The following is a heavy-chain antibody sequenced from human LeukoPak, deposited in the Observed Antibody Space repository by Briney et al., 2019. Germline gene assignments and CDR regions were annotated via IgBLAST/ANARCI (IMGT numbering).Heavy chain of an antibody. CDR2: ISSSSSYI. V-gene: IGHV3-21*01. CDR3: ARGGGLATVVTQSDY. D-gene: IGHD4-23*01. CDR1: GFTFSSYS. Sequence: GGSLRLSCAASGFTFSSYSMNWVHQAPGKGLEWVSSISSSSSYIYYADSVKGRFTISRDNAKNSLYLQMNSLRAEDTAVYYCARGGGLATVVTQSDYWGQGTLVTVSS. J-gene: IGHJ4*02.